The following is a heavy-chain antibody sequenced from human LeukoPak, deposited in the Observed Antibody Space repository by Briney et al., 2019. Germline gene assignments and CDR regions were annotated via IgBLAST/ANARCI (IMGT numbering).Heavy chain of an antibody. D-gene: IGHD1-1*01. V-gene: IGHV1-24*01. CDR2: FDAEDGGT. CDR1: GYTLTELS. J-gene: IGHJ6*02. CDR3: AVSLTTGGYYGMDV. Sequence: GSVKVSCKVSGYTLTELSLHWVRQAPGKGLEWMGRFDAEDGGTIYARKFQGRVTMTEDTSTDTAYMELSSLRSEDTAVYFCAVSLTTGGYYGMDVWGQGTTV.